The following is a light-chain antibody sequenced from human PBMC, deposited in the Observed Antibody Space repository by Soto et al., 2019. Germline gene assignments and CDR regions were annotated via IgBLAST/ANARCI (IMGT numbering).Light chain of an antibody. CDR1: ISDVGIYKY. J-gene: IGLJ2*01. CDR2: EVT. V-gene: IGLV2-14*01. CDR3: SSFTSSSTVV. Sequence: QSALTQPDSVSGSPGQSITISCTGTISDVGIYKYVSWYQQHPGKAPNLMIYEVTNRPSGVSDRFSGSKSGNTASLTISGLQAEDEADYYCSSFTSSSTVVFGGGTKLTVL.